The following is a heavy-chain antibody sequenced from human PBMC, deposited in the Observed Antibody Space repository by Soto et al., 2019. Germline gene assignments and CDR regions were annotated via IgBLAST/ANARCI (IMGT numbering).Heavy chain of an antibody. CDR2: TYYRSKWYY. CDR3: GGDPRNSLDY. D-gene: IGHD6-13*01. CDR1: GDSVSIYSGA. J-gene: IGHJ4*02. Sequence: PSQTLSLTCVISGDSVSIYSGAWNWIRQSPSRGLEWLGRTYYRSKWYYDYAESVKSRIIISVDTSKNQFSLQLNSVTPEDAAVYYCGGDPRNSLDYWGQGTQVTVSS. V-gene: IGHV6-1*01.